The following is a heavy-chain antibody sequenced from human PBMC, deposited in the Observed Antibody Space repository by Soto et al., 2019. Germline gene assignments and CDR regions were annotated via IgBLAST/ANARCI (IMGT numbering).Heavy chain of an antibody. V-gene: IGHV4-39*01. CDR3: ARPRGGYCSGGSCYSGVDEGWFDP. J-gene: IGHJ5*02. CDR2: IYYSGST. Sequence: PSETLSLTCTVSGGSISSSSYYWGWIRQPPGKGLEWIGRIYYSGSTYYNPSLKSRVTISVDTSKNQFSLKLSSVTAADTAVYYCARPRGGYCSGGSCYSGVDEGWFDPWGQGTLGTVSS. D-gene: IGHD2-15*01. CDR1: GGSISSSSYY.